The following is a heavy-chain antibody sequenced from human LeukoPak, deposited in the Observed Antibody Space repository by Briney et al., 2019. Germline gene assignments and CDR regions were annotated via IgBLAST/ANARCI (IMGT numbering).Heavy chain of an antibody. CDR3: AKDQSAGVRFLEWLLYRSLDY. J-gene: IGHJ4*02. CDR2: IRYDGSNK. Sequence: GGSLRLSCAASGSTFSSYGMHWVRQAPGKGLEWVAFIRYDGSNKYYADSVKGRFTISRDNSKNTLYLQMNSLRAEDTAVYYCAKDQSAGVRFLEWLLYRSLDYWGQGTLVTVSS. V-gene: IGHV3-30*02. CDR1: GSTFSSYG. D-gene: IGHD3-3*01.